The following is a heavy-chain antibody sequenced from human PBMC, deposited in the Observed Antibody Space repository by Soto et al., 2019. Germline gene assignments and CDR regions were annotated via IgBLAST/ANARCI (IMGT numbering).Heavy chain of an antibody. Sequence: GESLKISCAASGFTFSSYGMHWVRQAPGKGLEWVAVIWYDGSNKYYADSVKGRFTISRDNSKNTLYLQMNSLRAEDTAVYYCGTDLSVNYDDSSDYFDFCGRGTLVNV. J-gene: IGHJ4*02. CDR2: IWYDGSNK. D-gene: IGHD3-22*01. CDR1: GFTFSSYG. CDR3: GTDLSVNYDDSSDYFDF. V-gene: IGHV3-33*01.